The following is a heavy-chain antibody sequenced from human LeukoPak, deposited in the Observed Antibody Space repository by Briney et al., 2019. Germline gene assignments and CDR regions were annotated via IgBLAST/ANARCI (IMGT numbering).Heavy chain of an antibody. V-gene: IGHV1-8*01. CDR2: MNPNSGNT. D-gene: IGHD7-27*01. J-gene: IGHJ6*03. CDR3: ARAAYSNWGASYYYYMDV. CDR1: GYTFTSYD. Sequence: ASVKVSCKASGYTFTSYDINWVRQATGQGLEWMGWMNPNSGNTGSAQKFQGRVTMTRNTSISTAYTELNSLRSEDTAVYYCARAAYSNWGASYYYYMDVWGKGTTVTISS.